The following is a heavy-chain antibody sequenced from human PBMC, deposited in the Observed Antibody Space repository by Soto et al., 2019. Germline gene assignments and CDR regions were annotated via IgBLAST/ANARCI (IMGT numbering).Heavy chain of an antibody. CDR3: ARGIAAH. CDR2: IHPNSGGT. CDR1: GYTFTGYY. J-gene: IGHJ4*02. D-gene: IGHD6-25*01. Sequence: ASVKVSCKASGYTFTGYYMHWVRQAPGQGLEWMGWIHPNSGGTNYAQKFQGWVTMTRDTSISTAYMELSSLRSEDTAVYYCARGIAAHWGQGTLVTVSS. V-gene: IGHV1-2*04.